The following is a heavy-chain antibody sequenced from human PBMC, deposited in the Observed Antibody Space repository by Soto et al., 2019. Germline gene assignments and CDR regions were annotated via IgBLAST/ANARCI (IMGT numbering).Heavy chain of an antibody. CDR3: ARDGTEYYGEYYDY. J-gene: IGHJ4*02. CDR1: GFTFSDYY. D-gene: IGHD4-17*01. Sequence: QVQLVESGGGLVKPGGSLRLSCATSGFTFSDYYMSWIRQAPGKGLEWVSYIGTRGNTKYYADSVRGRFTNSRDNAKNSLYLQMNSLRADDTAVYYCARDGTEYYGEYYDYWGQGIPVTVSS. CDR2: IGTRGNTK. V-gene: IGHV3-11*01.